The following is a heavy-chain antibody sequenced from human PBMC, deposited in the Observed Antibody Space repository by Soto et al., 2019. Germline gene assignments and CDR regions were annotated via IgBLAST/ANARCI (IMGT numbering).Heavy chain of an antibody. D-gene: IGHD6-13*01. CDR2: INHSGST. CDR3: ARRLRSAPPNANQQQLVSGGPLNWFDP. CDR1: GGSFSGYY. J-gene: IGHJ5*02. Sequence: QVQLQQWGAGLLKPSETLSLTCAVYGGSFSGYYWSWIRQPPGKGLEWIGEINHSGSTNYNPSLKSRVTISVDTSKNQFSLKLSSVTAADTAVYYCARRLRSAPPNANQQQLVSGGPLNWFDPWGQGTLVTVSS. V-gene: IGHV4-34*01.